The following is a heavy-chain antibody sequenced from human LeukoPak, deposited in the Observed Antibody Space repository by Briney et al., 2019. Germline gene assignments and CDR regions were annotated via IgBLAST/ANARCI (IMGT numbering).Heavy chain of an antibody. V-gene: IGHV3-21*01. CDR3: ARDGGEMATIDY. Sequence: GGSLRLSCAASGFTFSSYSMNWVRQAPGKGLEWVSSISSSSSYIDYADSVKGRFTISRDNAKNSLYLQMNSLRAEDTAVYYCARDGGEMATIDYWGQGTLVTVSS. D-gene: IGHD5-24*01. CDR2: ISSSSSYI. J-gene: IGHJ4*02. CDR1: GFTFSSYS.